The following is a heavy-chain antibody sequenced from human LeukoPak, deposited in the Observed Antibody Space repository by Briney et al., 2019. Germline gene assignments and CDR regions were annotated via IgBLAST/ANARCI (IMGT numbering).Heavy chain of an antibody. V-gene: IGHV3-30*02. J-gene: IGHJ4*02. CDR1: GFTCSSYG. CDR2: IRYDGSNK. Sequence: GGSLRLSCAASGFTCSSYGMHWVRQAPGKGLEWVTFIRYDGSNKYYADSVKGRFTVSRDNSKNTLYLQMNSLRAEDTAVYYCAKNRHSSSFYYFDYWGQGSLVTVSS. CDR3: AKNRHSSSFYYFDY. D-gene: IGHD6-13*01.